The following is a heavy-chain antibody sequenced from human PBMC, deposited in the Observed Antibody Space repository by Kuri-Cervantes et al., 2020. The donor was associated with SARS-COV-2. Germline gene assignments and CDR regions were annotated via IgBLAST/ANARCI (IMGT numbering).Heavy chain of an antibody. J-gene: IGHJ5*02. V-gene: IGHV3-30-3*01. CDR1: GFTFSSYA. D-gene: IGHD3-3*01. CDR3: AREALEWLFPDNWFDP. CDR2: ISYDGSNK. Sequence: GESLKISCAASGFTFSSYAMHWVRQAPGKGLEWVAVISYDGSNKYYADSVKGRFTISRDNSKNTLYLQMNSLRAEDTAVHYCAREALEWLFPDNWFDPWGQGTLVTVSS.